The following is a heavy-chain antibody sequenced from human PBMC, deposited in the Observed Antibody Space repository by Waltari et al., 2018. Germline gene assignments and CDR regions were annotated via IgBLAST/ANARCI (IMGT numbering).Heavy chain of an antibody. CDR3: STNPPGN. Sequence: EVQLVESGGDLVQPEGSLRLSSTVSVISRLRLAGLGHASGEGLVRIRQAPGKGMVWVARVKKDGKMITYAAAEKCRFTVSRDSAKKTFYLQMNSLRGGDTAVYYCSTNPPGNWGQGTLVTVSS. CDR2: VKKDGKMI. V-gene: IGHV3-74*01. CDR1: VISRLRLAGLGHASGEG. J-gene: IGHJ4*02.